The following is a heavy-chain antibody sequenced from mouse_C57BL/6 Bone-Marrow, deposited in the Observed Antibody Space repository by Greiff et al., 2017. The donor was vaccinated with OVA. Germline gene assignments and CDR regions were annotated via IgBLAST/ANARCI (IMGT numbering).Heavy chain of an antibody. CDR3: ARERWYDYEGDY. CDR2: ILPGSGCT. J-gene: IGHJ2*01. D-gene: IGHD2-4*01. CDR1: GYTFTGYW. Sequence: VQLQESGAELMKPGASVKLSCKATGYTFTGYWIAWVKQRPGHGLEWIGEILPGSGCTNYNEKFKGKATFTADTSSNTAYMQLSSLTTEDSAIYYCARERWYDYEGDYWGQGTTLTVSS. V-gene: IGHV1-9*01.